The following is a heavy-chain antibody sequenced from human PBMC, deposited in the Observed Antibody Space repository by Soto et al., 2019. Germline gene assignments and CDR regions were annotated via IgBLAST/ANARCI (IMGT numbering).Heavy chain of an antibody. V-gene: IGHV3-21*01. Sequence: PGGSLRLSCAASGFTFSSYSMNWVRQAPGKGLEWVSSISSSSSYIYYADSVKGRFTISRDNAKNSLYLQMNSLRAEDTAVYYCASLKYSGYYYYMDVWGKGTTVTVSS. CDR3: ASLKYSGYYYYMDV. J-gene: IGHJ6*03. D-gene: IGHD1-26*01. CDR2: ISSSSSYI. CDR1: GFTFSSYS.